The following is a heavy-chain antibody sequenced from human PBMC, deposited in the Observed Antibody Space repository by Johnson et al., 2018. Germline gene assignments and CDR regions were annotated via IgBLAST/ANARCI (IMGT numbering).Heavy chain of an antibody. CDR2: IWFDGSQK. CDR3: VRAAEPKVVVTSYYYGMDV. J-gene: IGHJ6*02. D-gene: IGHD2-15*01. CDR1: GFTFSKHG. V-gene: IGHV3-33*01. Sequence: QVQLVQSGGGAVQPGRSLRLSCAASGFTFSKHGMHWVRQAPGKGLEWVAVIWFDGSQKYYAESVKGRFTISRDNSKSKVYLQMNSLRAEDTAVYYCVRAAEPKVVVTSYYYGMDVWDQGTTVTVSS.